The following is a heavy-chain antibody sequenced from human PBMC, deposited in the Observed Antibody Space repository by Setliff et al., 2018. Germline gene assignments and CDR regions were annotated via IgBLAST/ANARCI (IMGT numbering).Heavy chain of an antibody. CDR3: ATTTLGRYYSGGNCYFGY. Sequence: SETLSLTCAVYCGSFSGYFWSWIRQSPGRGLEWIGEINDRGSTHYNPSLKSRVTISVDTSKNQFSLKLTSVTAADTAVYYCATTTLGRYYSGGNCYFGYWGQGTLVTVSS. V-gene: IGHV4-34*01. J-gene: IGHJ4*02. D-gene: IGHD2-15*01. CDR2: INDRGST. CDR1: CGSFSGYF.